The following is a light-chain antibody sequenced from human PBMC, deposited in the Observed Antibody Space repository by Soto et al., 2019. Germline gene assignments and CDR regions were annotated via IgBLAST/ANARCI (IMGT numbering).Light chain of an antibody. CDR1: QSISSS. J-gene: IGKJ1*01. V-gene: IGKV3-15*01. CDR2: DTS. CDR3: QQYVHWTPRA. Sequence: PSPATLSVSRGKRITHPFTASQSISSSLAWYQQRTGQAPRLLMYDTSTRVDGIAARFSGSGSATEFSLTISSMQSEDSSVYYCQQYVHWTPRAFGQGTKVDIK.